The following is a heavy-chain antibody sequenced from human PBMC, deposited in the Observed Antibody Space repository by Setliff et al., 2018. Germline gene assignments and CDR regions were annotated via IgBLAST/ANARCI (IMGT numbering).Heavy chain of an antibody. V-gene: IGHV2-70*04. CDR3: ARLAVRSPFDY. D-gene: IGHD3-10*01. CDR2: VDWEDDK. J-gene: IGHJ4*02. CDR1: GFSLDTIGVR. Sequence: SGPTLVNPTPTLTLTCTISGFSLDTIGVRVSWIRQPPGKALEWLARVDWEDDKYYSASLKTGLSISRDTSKNQVVLTMTNMDPTDTATYYCARLAVRSPFDYWGQGALVTVSS.